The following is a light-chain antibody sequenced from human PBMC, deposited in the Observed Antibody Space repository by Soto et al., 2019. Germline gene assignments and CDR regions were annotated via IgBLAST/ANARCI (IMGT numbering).Light chain of an antibody. CDR1: QSVSRTY. V-gene: IGKV3-20*01. CDR2: ATS. J-gene: IGKJ1*01. Sequence: NVLTQSPGTLSLSPGERATLSCRASQSVSRTYLAWYQQKPVQAPSLLIYATSSRATGIPDRFSGSGSGTDFTLPILRLEPEDFAVYYCQQYGRAGTFGEGTKVESK. CDR3: QQYGRAGT.